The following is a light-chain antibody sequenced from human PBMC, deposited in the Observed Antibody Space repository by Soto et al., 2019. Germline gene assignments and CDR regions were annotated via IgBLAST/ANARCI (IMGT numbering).Light chain of an antibody. Sequence: DIQMTQSPSSLSASVGDRVTITCRASQGIRTDLGWYQQKPGKAPKRLIYAASSLQSGVPSRFSGSGSGTEFTLTISSLQPEDFATYYCLQHNSYPPYTFGQGTKLEIK. V-gene: IGKV1-17*01. CDR2: AAS. J-gene: IGKJ2*01. CDR3: LQHNSYPPYT. CDR1: QGIRTD.